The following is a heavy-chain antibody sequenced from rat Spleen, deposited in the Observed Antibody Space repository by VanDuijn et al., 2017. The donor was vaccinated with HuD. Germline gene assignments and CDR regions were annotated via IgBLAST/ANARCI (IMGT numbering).Heavy chain of an antibody. D-gene: IGHD1-12*02. V-gene: IGHV5-19*01. Sequence: EVQLVESGGGLVQPGRSLKLSCAASGFTFSNYGMHWIRQAPGKGLEWVASITNTGGSTYYPDSVNGRFTSSRDNANSTINLQMDSLRSEDTATYYCAKDGSWGQGVMVTVSS. J-gene: IGHJ2*01. CDR2: ITNTGGST. CDR3: AKDGS. CDR1: GFTFSNYG.